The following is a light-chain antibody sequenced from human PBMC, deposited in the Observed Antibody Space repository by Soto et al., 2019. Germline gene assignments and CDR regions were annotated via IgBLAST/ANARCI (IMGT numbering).Light chain of an antibody. CDR3: QQYNNWPPLT. V-gene: IGKV3-15*01. CDR1: QSVSSS. Sequence: EIVMTQSPATLSVSPGDRATLSCRASQSVSSSLAWYQQIPGQAPRLLIYDASTRATGIPARFGGSGSGTEFTLTISSLQSEDFAVYYCQQYNNWPPLTFGGGTKVEFK. J-gene: IGKJ4*01. CDR2: DAS.